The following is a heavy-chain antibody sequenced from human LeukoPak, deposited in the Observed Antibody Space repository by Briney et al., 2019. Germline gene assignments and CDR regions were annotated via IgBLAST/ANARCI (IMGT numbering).Heavy chain of an antibody. D-gene: IGHD6-13*01. V-gene: IGHV3-23*01. Sequence: SGGSLRLSCAVSGISLSNYGMSWVRQAPGKVLEWVSAISGSGGSTYYADSVKGRFTISRDNSKNTLYLQMNSLRAEDTAVYYCAKSARRAAAGPPSYFDYWGQGTLVTVSS. CDR2: ISGSGGST. CDR1: GISLSNYG. CDR3: AKSARRAAAGPPSYFDY. J-gene: IGHJ4*02.